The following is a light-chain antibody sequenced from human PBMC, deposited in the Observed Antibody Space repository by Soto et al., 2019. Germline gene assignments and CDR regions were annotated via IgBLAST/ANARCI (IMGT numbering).Light chain of an antibody. V-gene: IGKV3-20*01. CDR3: QQYGSSPPWT. J-gene: IGKJ1*01. CDR2: GAY. Sequence: VLTEAPGTLSLSPGERATLSCMASQSVSNNYLSWYQQKPGQAHRLLIYGAYSRATGIPDRFSGSVSGTGFTLTISRLEPEDFAVYYCQQYGSSPPWTFGQGSKVDIK. CDR1: QSVSNNY.